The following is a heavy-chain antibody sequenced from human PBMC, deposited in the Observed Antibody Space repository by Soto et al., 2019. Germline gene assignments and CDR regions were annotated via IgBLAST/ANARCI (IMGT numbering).Heavy chain of an antibody. CDR1: GFTFSSYA. Sequence: GGSLRLSCAASGFTFSSYAMSWVRQAPGKGLEWVSAISGSGGSTYYADSVKGRFTISRDNSKNTLYLQMNSLRAEDTAVYYCAKSFYRYGDPRGYYYYYMDVWGKGTTVTVSS. CDR3: AKSFYRYGDPRGYYYYYMDV. CDR2: ISGSGGST. D-gene: IGHD4-17*01. V-gene: IGHV3-23*01. J-gene: IGHJ6*03.